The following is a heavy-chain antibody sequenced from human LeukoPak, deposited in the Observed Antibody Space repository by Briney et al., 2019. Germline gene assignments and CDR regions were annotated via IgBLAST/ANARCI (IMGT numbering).Heavy chain of an antibody. D-gene: IGHD3-3*01. J-gene: IGHJ4*02. Sequence: PGGSLRLSCAASGFRFSDSCMTWVRQAPGKGLEWVANIRQDGSEKYYVDSVKGRFTISRDNAKNSVYLQMNSLRAEDTAVYYCARDRSISGVVTLDYWGQGTLVTVSS. V-gene: IGHV3-7*01. CDR2: IRQDGSEK. CDR1: GFRFSDSC. CDR3: ARDRSISGVVTLDY.